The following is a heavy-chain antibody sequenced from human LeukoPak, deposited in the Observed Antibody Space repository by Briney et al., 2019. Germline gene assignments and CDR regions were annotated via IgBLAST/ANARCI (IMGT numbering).Heavy chain of an antibody. J-gene: IGHJ4*02. CDR3: AKDGLRYYYDSSGYLHEYYFDY. D-gene: IGHD3-22*01. Sequence: HPGGSLRLSCAASGFTFSSYAMSWVRQAPGKGLEWVSAISGSGGSTYYADSVKGRFTISRDNSKNTLYLQMNSLRAEDTAVYYCAKDGLRYYYDSSGYLHEYYFDYWGQGTLVTVSS. CDR2: ISGSGGST. V-gene: IGHV3-23*01. CDR1: GFTFSSYA.